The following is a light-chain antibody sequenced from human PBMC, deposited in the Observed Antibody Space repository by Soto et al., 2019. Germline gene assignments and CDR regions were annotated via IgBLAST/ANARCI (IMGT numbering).Light chain of an antibody. Sequence: DIQMTQSPSSLSASVGDRVTITCRASQNIRSYLHWYQQKPGKAPQLLIYATSSLQTGVPSRFSASGSGTDFSIVISDLQPEDSATYYCQQGYSSRWTSGRGTKVE. J-gene: IGKJ1*01. V-gene: IGKV1-39*01. CDR2: ATS. CDR1: QNIRSY. CDR3: QQGYSSRWT.